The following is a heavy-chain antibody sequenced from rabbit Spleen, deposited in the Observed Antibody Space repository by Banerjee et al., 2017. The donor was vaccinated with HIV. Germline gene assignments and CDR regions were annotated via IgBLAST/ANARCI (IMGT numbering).Heavy chain of an antibody. CDR2: IDTGSSGFT. V-gene: IGHV1S40*01. CDR3: TRDTSSSFSSYGMDL. J-gene: IGHJ6*01. D-gene: IGHD1-1*01. CDR1: GVSFSGSSY. Sequence: SLEVSGGDLVKPGASLTLTCIASGVSFSGSSYMCWVREAPGKGLELIACIDTGSSGFTYFASWAKGRFTISKTSSTTVTLQVTSQTAADTATYFCTRDTSSSFSSYGMDLWAQGTLVTVS.